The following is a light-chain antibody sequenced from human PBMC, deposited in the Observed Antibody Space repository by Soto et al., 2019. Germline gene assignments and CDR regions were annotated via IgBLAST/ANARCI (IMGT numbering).Light chain of an antibody. CDR1: SSDIGGYNY. J-gene: IGLJ1*01. V-gene: IGLV2-14*01. CDR3: SSFTSRHTYV. Sequence: QSALTQPASESGSPGQSTTISCTGTSSDIGGYNYVSWYQQLPGEAPKLIIYDVSDRPSGVSTRFSGSKSGNTASLTISGLQAEDEGDYYCSSFTSRHTYVFGTGTKLTVL. CDR2: DVS.